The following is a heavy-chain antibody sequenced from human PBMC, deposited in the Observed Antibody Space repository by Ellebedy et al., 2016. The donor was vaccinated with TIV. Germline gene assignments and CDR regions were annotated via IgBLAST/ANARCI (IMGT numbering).Heavy chain of an antibody. Sequence: GGSLRLSCAASGFTFSSYAMHWVRQAPGKGLEWVAVISYDGSNKYYADSVKGRFTISRDNSKNTLYLQMNSLRAEDTAVYYCARDGSFDIWGQGTMVTVSS. D-gene: IGHD1-1*01. V-gene: IGHV3-30*04. J-gene: IGHJ3*02. CDR3: ARDGSFDI. CDR1: GFTFSSYA. CDR2: ISYDGSNK.